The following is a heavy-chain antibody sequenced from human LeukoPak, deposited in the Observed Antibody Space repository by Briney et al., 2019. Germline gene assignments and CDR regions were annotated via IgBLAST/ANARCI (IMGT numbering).Heavy chain of an antibody. CDR1: GFSVGDNY. V-gene: IGHV3-53*01. J-gene: IGHJ4*02. D-gene: IGHD6-13*01. CDR3: ARDQGAAAGN. CDR2: IYSGGNT. Sequence: TGGSLRLSCVASGFSVGDNYMSWIRQSPGKGLEWVSVIYSGGNTFYADSVKGRFTISRDDSENILYLQMNHLRGEDTAVYYCARDQGAAAGNWGQGTLVAVPS.